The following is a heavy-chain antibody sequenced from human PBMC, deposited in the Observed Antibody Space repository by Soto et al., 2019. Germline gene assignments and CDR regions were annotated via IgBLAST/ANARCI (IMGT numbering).Heavy chain of an antibody. V-gene: IGHV4-4*07. CDR2: IYTTGST. CDR3: ARDNYYDSNNWFDP. Sequence: XATLSLTCTVSGGSIKNYYWSWIRQPAGKGLEWIGRIYTTGSTNYNPSLKGRVTMSIDTSENQFSLRLNSVTAADTAVYYCARDNYYDSNNWFDPWGQGTLVTVSS. D-gene: IGHD3-22*01. J-gene: IGHJ5*02. CDR1: GGSIKNYY.